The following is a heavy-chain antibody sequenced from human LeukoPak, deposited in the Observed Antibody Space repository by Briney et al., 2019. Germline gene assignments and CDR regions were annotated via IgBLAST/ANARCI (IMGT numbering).Heavy chain of an antibody. Sequence: GGTLRLSCAASGFTFSTYAMNWARRAPGKGLEWVSVISGGGDNTYYADSVKGRFTISRDNSKNTLYLQMNSLRAEDTAVYYCAKDRHCSSISCYRGYFDYWGQGTLVTVSS. CDR1: GFTFSTYA. V-gene: IGHV3-23*01. J-gene: IGHJ4*02. CDR2: ISGGGDNT. CDR3: AKDRHCSSISCYRGYFDY. D-gene: IGHD2-2*01.